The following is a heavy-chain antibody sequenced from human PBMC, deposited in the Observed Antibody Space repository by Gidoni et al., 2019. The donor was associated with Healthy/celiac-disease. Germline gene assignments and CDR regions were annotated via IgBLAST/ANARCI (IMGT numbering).Heavy chain of an antibody. V-gene: IGHV4-34*01. CDR1: GGSFSGYY. D-gene: IGHD6-19*01. Sequence: QVQLQQWGAGLLKPSETLSLPCAVYGGSFSGYYWSWIRQPPGKGLEWIGEINHSGSTNYNPSLKSRVTISVDTSKNQFSLKLSSVTAADTAVYYCARQRWRRSYAFDIWGQGTMVTVSS. CDR2: INHSGST. J-gene: IGHJ3*02. CDR3: ARQRWRRSYAFDI.